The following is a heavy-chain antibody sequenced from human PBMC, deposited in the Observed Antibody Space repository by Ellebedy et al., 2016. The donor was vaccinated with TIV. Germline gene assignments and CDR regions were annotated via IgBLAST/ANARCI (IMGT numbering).Heavy chain of an antibody. CDR3: ARDSHIVVVTATDY. CDR1: GFTFSSYA. D-gene: IGHD2-21*02. Sequence: GESLKISXAASGFTFSSYAMHWVRQAPGKGLEWVAVISYDGSNKYYADSVKGRFTISRDNSKNTLYLQMNSQRAEDTAVYYCARDSHIVVVTATDYWGQGTLVTVSS. V-gene: IGHV3-30-3*01. CDR2: ISYDGSNK. J-gene: IGHJ4*02.